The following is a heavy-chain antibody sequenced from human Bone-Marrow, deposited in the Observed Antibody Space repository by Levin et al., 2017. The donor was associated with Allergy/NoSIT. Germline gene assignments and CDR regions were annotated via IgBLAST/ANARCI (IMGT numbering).Heavy chain of an antibody. CDR3: TRSIVGTTSYFDY. D-gene: IGHD1-26*01. CDR1: GDSVSSNSVA. Sequence: ASETLSLTCAISGDSVSSNSVAWNWIRQSPSRGLEWLGRTYYRSKWYNEYALSVKSRITINPDTSKNKFSLQLNSVTPEDTAVYYCTRSIVGTTSYFDYWGQGTLVTVSS. CDR2: TYYRSKWYN. J-gene: IGHJ4*02. V-gene: IGHV6-1*01.